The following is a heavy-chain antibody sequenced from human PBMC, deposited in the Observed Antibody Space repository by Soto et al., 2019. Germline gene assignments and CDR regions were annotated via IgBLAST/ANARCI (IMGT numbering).Heavy chain of an antibody. CDR1: GGSISSGGYY. D-gene: IGHD1-26*01. CDR3: ARNKAWDYYYGMDV. CDR2: IYYSGGT. V-gene: IGHV4-31*02. Sequence: SETLSLTCTVSGGSISSGGYYWSWIRQHPGKGLEWIGYIYYSGGTYYNPSLKSRVTISVDTSKNQFSLKLSSVTAADTAVYYCARNKAWDYYYGMDVWGQGTTVTVSS. J-gene: IGHJ6*02.